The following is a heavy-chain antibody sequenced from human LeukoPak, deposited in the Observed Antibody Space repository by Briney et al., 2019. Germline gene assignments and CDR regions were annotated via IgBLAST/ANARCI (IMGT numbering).Heavy chain of an antibody. CDR2: IIPIFGTA. Sequence: ASVKVSCTASGGTFSSYAISWVRQAPGQELEWMGGIIPIFGTANYAQKFQGRVTITTDESTSTAYMELSSLRSEDTAVYYCARDAPLPFDIWGQGTMVTVSS. CDR1: GGTFSSYA. J-gene: IGHJ3*02. CDR3: ARDAPLPFDI. V-gene: IGHV1-69*05.